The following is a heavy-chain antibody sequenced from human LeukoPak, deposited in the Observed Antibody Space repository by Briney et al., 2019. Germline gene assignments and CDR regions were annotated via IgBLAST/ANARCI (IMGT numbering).Heavy chain of an antibody. CDR2: IYYSGST. V-gene: IGHV4-30-4*02. CDR3: ARGGSYRWFDY. J-gene: IGHJ4*02. D-gene: IGHD5-24*01. CDR1: GGSTSSGDYY. Sequence: PSETLSLTCTVSGGSTSSGDYYWSWIRQPPGKGLEWIGYIYYSGSTYYNPSLKSRVTISVDTSKNQFSLKLSSVTAADTAVYYCARGGSYRWFDYWGQGTLVTVSS.